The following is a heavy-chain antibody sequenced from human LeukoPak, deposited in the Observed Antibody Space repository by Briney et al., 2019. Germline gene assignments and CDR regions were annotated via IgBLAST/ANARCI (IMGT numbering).Heavy chain of an antibody. CDR1: GGSLSGYY. CDR3: AGKWGYFDY. D-gene: IGHD1-26*01. J-gene: IGHJ4*02. CDR2: INHSGST. V-gene: IGHV4-34*01. Sequence: SETLSLTCAVYGGSLSGYYWSWICQPPGKGLEWIGEINHSGSTNYNPSLKSRVTISVDTSKNQFSLKLSSVTAADTAVYYCAGKWGYFDYWGQGTLVTVSS.